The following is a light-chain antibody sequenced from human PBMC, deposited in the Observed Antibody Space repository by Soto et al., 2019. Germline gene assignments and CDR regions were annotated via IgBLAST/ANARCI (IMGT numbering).Light chain of an antibody. Sequence: QSALTQPPSASGSPGQSVTISCTGTSSDIGGYDYVSWYQQHPGKPPKLIIYEVNKRPSGVPDRFSGSKSGNTASLTVSGLQAEDEADYYCSSYAGSNNLVFAGGTKVTVL. CDR2: EVN. J-gene: IGLJ3*02. CDR1: SSDIGGYDY. V-gene: IGLV2-8*01. CDR3: SSYAGSNNLV.